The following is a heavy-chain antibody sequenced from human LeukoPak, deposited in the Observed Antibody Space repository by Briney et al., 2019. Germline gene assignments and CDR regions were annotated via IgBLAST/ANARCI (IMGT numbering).Heavy chain of an antibody. Sequence: PGGSLRLSCAASGFTFSSYGMHWVRQAPGKGLEWVAFIRYDGSNKYYADSVKGRFTISRDNSKNTLYLQMNSLRAEDTAVYYCAKRAPYYYDSSGYYSRSSPSDYWGQGTLVTVSS. J-gene: IGHJ4*02. CDR3: AKRAPYYYDSSGYYSRSSPSDY. CDR1: GFTFSSYG. CDR2: IRYDGSNK. V-gene: IGHV3-30*02. D-gene: IGHD3-22*01.